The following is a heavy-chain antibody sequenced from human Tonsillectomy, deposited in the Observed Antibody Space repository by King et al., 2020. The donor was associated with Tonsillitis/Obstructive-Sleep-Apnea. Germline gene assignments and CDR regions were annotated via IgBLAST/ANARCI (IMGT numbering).Heavy chain of an antibody. D-gene: IGHD6-13*01. CDR3: AKVAVASIAAADIYYYYYMDV. J-gene: IGHJ6*03. CDR1: GFTISSYA. CDR2: ISGSGGST. Sequence: VQLVESGGGLVQPGGSLRLSCAASGFTISSYAMSWVRQAPGKGLEWVSAISGSGGSTYYADSVKGRFTISRDNSKNTLYLQMNSLRAEDTAVYYCAKVAVASIAAADIYYYYYMDVWGKGTTVTVSS. V-gene: IGHV3-23*04.